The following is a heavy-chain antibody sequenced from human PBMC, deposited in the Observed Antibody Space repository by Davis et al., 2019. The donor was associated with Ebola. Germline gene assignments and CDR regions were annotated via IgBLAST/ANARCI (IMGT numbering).Heavy chain of an antibody. CDR3: ARDLSYSYYYHYYGMDV. CDR2: INPISGDA. V-gene: IGHV1-2*02. J-gene: IGHJ6*02. Sequence: ASVKVSCKASGYTLTDYQMHWVRQAPGQGLEWMGGINPISGDANYAESFQGRATMTRDTSLSTVYMELTSLRSDDTAVYYCARDLSYSYYYHYYGMDVWGQGTTVTVSS. D-gene: IGHD3-10*01. CDR1: GYTLTDYQ.